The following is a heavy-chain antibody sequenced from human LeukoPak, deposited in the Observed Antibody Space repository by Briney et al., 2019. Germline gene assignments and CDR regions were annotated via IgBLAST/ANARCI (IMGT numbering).Heavy chain of an antibody. V-gene: IGHV4-39*01. J-gene: IGHJ3*02. CDR1: GGSIRSTSYY. CDR2: IFYTGST. Sequence: KPSETLSLTCSVSGGSIRSTSYYWGWIRQPPGKGLEWIGNIFYTGSTYYNPSLKSRVTISVDTSKNQFSLKLSSVTAADTAVYYCARQDFDIWGQGTMVTVSS. CDR3: ARQDFDI.